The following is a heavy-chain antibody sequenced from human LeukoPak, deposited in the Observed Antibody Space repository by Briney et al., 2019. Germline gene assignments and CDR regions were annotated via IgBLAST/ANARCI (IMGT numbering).Heavy chain of an antibody. J-gene: IGHJ4*02. CDR2: IYYSGST. CDR1: GGSISSSSYY. V-gene: IGHV4-39*01. Sequence: SETLSLTCTVSGGSISSSSYYWGWIRQPPGKGLEWIGTIYYSGSTYYNPSLKSRVTISVDTSKNQFSLKLSSVTAADTAVYYCARLYYYDSSGYYYVGGSFDYWGQGTLVTVSS. CDR3: ARLYYYDSSGYYYVGGSFDY. D-gene: IGHD3-22*01.